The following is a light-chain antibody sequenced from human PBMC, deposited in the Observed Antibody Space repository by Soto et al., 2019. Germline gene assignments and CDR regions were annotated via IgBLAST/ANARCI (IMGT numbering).Light chain of an antibody. CDR3: HQYNFWPS. CDR1: QSVSRN. Sequence: EIVMTQSPATLSVSPGERATLSCRASQSVSRNLAWYQQKPGQAPRLLLYGASTRATGIPARFSGSGSGTDFTLTISSLQSEDSAVYYCHQYNFWPSFGQGTKVDIK. V-gene: IGKV3-15*01. J-gene: IGKJ1*01. CDR2: GAS.